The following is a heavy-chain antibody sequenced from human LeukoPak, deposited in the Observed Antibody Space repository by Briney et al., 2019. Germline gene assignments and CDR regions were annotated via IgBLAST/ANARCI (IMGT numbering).Heavy chain of an antibody. D-gene: IGHD3-16*01. Sequence: GGSLRLSCAASGSTFDDYGMSWVRQAPGKGLEWVSGINWNGGSTGYADSVKGRFTISRDNAKNSLYLQMNSLRAEDTALYYCARGTLRLGYYYYMDVWGKGTTVTVSS. J-gene: IGHJ6*03. CDR2: INWNGGST. CDR3: ARGTLRLGYYYYMDV. V-gene: IGHV3-20*04. CDR1: GSTFDDYG.